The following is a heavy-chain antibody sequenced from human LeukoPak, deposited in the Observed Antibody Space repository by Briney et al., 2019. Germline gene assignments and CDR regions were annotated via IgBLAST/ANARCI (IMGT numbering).Heavy chain of an antibody. CDR3: ARYRLLDGMDV. Sequence: PGGSLRLSCTASGFAFSNYNMNWVRQAPGKGLEWVSSITSNRSYKYYADSLKGRFTISRDNAKNSLYLQMNSLRVEDTAVYYCARYRLLDGMDVWGQGTTVTVSS. V-gene: IGHV3-21*01. D-gene: IGHD2-2*01. CDR1: GFAFSNYN. J-gene: IGHJ6*02. CDR2: ITSNRSYK.